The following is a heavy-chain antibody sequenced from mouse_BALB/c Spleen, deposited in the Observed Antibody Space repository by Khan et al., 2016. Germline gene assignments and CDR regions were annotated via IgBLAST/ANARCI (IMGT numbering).Heavy chain of an antibody. J-gene: IGHJ3*01. Sequence: EVQLVESGPGLVKPSQSLSLTCTVTGYSITSDYAWNWIRQFPGNKLEWMGYISYSGSTSYNPSLKSRISITRDTSKNQFFLQLNSVTTEDTATYDCARERDGWFAYWGQGTLVTVSA. CDR3: ARERDGWFAY. CDR1: GYSITSDYA. D-gene: IGHD3-3*01. V-gene: IGHV3-2*02. CDR2: ISYSGST.